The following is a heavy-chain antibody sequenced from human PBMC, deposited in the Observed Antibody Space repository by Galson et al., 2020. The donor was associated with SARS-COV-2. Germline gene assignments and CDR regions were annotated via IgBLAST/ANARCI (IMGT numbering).Heavy chain of an antibody. CDR2: INPKSGGT. D-gene: IGHD3-9*01. CDR3: ARLRYYDVLTGYIVDV. CDR1: GYTFTDYY. V-gene: IGHV1-2*02. J-gene: IGHJ6*02. Sequence: ASVKLSCKASGYTFTDYYIHWVRQAPGQGLEWMGWINPKSGGTNYAQKFEGRVTMTRDTSITTAYMELSRLRADDTAVYYCARLRYYDVLTGYIVDVWGQGTMVTVSS.